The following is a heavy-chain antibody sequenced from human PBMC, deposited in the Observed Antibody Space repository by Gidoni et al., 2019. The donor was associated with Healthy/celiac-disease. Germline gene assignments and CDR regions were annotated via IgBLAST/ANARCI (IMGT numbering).Heavy chain of an antibody. J-gene: IGHJ6*02. CDR2: INPSGGST. CDR3: ARDRGIAAHLGMDV. Sequence: INPSGGSTSYAQKFQGRVTMTRDTSTSTVYMELSSLRSEDTAVYYCARDRGIAAHLGMDVWGQGTTVTVSS. V-gene: IGHV1-46*01. D-gene: IGHD6-13*01.